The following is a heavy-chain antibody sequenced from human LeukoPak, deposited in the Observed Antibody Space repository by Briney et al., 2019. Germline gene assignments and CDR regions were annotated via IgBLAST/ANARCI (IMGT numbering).Heavy chain of an antibody. Sequence: PSETLSLTCAVYGGSFSGYYWSWIRQPPGKGLEWIGEINHSGSTNYNPSLKSRVTISVDTSKNQFSLKLSSVTAADTAVYYCARGLRYYYDSSGYYSHSLRFDIWRQGTMVTVSS. J-gene: IGHJ3*02. CDR1: GGSFSGYY. V-gene: IGHV4-34*01. CDR2: INHSGST. CDR3: ARGLRYYYDSSGYYSHSLRFDI. D-gene: IGHD3-22*01.